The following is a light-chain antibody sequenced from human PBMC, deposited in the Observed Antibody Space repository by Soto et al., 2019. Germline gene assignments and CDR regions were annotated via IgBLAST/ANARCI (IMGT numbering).Light chain of an antibody. CDR1: QFINRY. CDR3: QQSYDPPWT. J-gene: IGKJ1*01. Sequence: DIQVTQSPSSLSAPVGDRVSITCRASQFINRYLNWYQQKPGKAPKLLIYAASSLQIGVPSRFSGSRSGTDFTLTTSSLQPEDSATYYCQQSYDPPWTFGQGTTVEVK. CDR2: AAS. V-gene: IGKV1-39*01.